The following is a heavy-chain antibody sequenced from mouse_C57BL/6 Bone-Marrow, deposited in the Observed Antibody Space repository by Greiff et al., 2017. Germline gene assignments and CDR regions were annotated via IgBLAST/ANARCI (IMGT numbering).Heavy chain of an antibody. CDR1: GYTFTDYE. D-gene: IGHD1-1*01. CDR3: TSIYYGSSYGY. Sequence: QVQLQQSGAELVRPGASVTLSCKASGYTFTDYEMHWVKQTPVHGLEWIGAIDPETGGTAYNQKFKGKAILTADKSSSTAYMGLRSLTSEDSAVYYCTSIYYGSSYGYWGQGTTLTVSS. J-gene: IGHJ2*01. CDR2: IDPETGGT. V-gene: IGHV1-15*01.